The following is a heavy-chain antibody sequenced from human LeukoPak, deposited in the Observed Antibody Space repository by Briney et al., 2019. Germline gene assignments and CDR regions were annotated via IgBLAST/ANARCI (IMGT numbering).Heavy chain of an antibody. Sequence: ASVKVSCKASGYIFTSYYMHWVRQAPGQGLEWMGIINPSGGSTSYAQKFQGRVTMTRDTSTSTVYMELSSLRSEDTAVYYCARDDAVGAITTWGQGTLVTVSS. J-gene: IGHJ5*02. CDR1: GYIFTSYY. CDR2: INPSGGST. D-gene: IGHD1-26*01. V-gene: IGHV1-46*01. CDR3: ARDDAVGAITT.